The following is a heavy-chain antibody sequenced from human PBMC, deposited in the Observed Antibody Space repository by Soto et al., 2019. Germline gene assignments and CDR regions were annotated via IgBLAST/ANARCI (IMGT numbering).Heavy chain of an antibody. CDR2: ISYDGSNK. J-gene: IGHJ6*02. D-gene: IGHD6-13*01. Sequence: GGSLRLSCAASGFTFSSYGMHWVRQAPGKGLEWVAVISYDGSNKYYADSVKGRFTISRDNSKNTLYLQMNSLRAEDTAVYYCAKDNSYSSPWDYYYYGMDVWGQGTTVTVSS. CDR1: GFTFSSYG. V-gene: IGHV3-30*18. CDR3: AKDNSYSSPWDYYYYGMDV.